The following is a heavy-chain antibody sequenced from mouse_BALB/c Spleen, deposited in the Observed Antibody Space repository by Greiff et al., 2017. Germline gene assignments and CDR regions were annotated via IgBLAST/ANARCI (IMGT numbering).Heavy chain of an antibody. CDR2: ISSGGST. V-gene: IGHV5-6-5*01. D-gene: IGHD1-1*02. CDR1: GFTFSSYA. J-gene: IGHJ2*01. CDR3: ARGETMDY. Sequence: EVQGVESGGGLVKPGGSLKLSCAASGFTFSSYAMSWVRQTPEKRLEWVASISSGGSTYYPDSVKGRFTISRDNARNILYLQMSSLRSEDTAMYYCARGETMDYWGQGTTLTVSS.